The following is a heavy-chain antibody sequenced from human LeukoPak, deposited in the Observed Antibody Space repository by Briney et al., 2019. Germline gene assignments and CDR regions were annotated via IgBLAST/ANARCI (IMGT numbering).Heavy chain of an antibody. CDR3: AKDRAQQLVLDF. CDR2: IIGSGSST. Sequence: LGGSLRLSCAASGFTFSSYAMSWVRQAPGKGLEWVSAIIGSGSSTYYADSVKGRFTISRDNSKNTLLLQMNSLRAEDTAVYYCAKDRAQQLVLDFWGQGTLVTVSS. CDR1: GFTFSSYA. J-gene: IGHJ4*02. D-gene: IGHD6-13*01. V-gene: IGHV3-23*01.